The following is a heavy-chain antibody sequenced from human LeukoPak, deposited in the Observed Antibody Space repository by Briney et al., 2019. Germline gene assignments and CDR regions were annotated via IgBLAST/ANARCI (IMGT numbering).Heavy chain of an antibody. D-gene: IGHD3-10*01. V-gene: IGHV3-7*04. J-gene: IGHJ4*02. CDR2: IKQDGSEK. Sequence: GGSLRLSCAASGFTFTTYWMAWVRQAPGKGLEWVANIKQDGSEKYYVDSVKGRFTISRDNAENSLYLQMNSLRAEDTAVYYCARDSDGVLNYWGQGTLVTVSS. CDR1: GFTFTTYW. CDR3: ARDSDGVLNY.